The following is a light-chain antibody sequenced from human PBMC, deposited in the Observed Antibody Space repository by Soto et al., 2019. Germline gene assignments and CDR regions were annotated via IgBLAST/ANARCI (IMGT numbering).Light chain of an antibody. V-gene: IGKV1-39*01. Sequence: DIQMTQSPSSLSASVGDRVTIACRASQSISSYVNWYQQKPGKATKLLIYAASSLQSGVPYRVSGSGSGKDVTLNISSLQPEDFATYDGQQSYSTPITFGQGTRLEIK. CDR3: QQSYSTPIT. CDR2: AAS. CDR1: QSISSY. J-gene: IGKJ5*01.